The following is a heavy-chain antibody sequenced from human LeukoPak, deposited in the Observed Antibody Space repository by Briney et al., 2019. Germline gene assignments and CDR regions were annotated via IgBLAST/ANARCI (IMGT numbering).Heavy chain of an antibody. CDR3: ARGPQYSSGYRFVRKSPLDC. J-gene: IGHJ4*02. Sequence: SETLSLTCAVSGGSSSGNCWSWIRKPPRQGQERMGEINHSGSTNYNPSLKRPVTIAVDTSKNQYSQKLSSVTAADTAVYDCARGPQYSSGYRFVRKSPLDCWVQGTLVTVPS. V-gene: IGHV4-34*01. D-gene: IGHD3-22*01. CDR2: INHSGST. CDR1: GGSSSGNC.